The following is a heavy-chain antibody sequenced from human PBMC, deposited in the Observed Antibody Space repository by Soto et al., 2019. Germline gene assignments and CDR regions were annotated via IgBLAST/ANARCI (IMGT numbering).Heavy chain of an antibody. Sequence: SENLSLTCIASGSSISSFYWSWLRQPPGKGLEWTRNIYYSGSTNYNPSLKSRVTTPVDTSKKQFSLRLYSVTAADTAIYYCAVFRSSWFGDGRLDSWGPGTLVTVSS. V-gene: IGHV4-59*01. CDR1: GSSISSFY. CDR2: IYYSGST. J-gene: IGHJ4*02. CDR3: AVFRSSWFGDGRLDS. D-gene: IGHD6-13*01.